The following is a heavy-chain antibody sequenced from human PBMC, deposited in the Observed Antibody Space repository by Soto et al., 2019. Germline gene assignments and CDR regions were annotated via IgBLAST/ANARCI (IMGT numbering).Heavy chain of an antibody. D-gene: IGHD5-18*01. J-gene: IGHJ6*02. CDR3: AREGWIQLWLRGSYYYGMDV. Sequence: PGGSLRLSCAASGFTFSSYWMHWVRQAPGKGLVWVSRISSDGSSTSYADSVKGRFTISRDNAKNTLYLQMNSLRAEDTAVYYCAREGWIQLWLRGSYYYGMDVWGQGTTVTVSS. CDR2: ISSDGSST. V-gene: IGHV3-74*01. CDR1: GFTFSSYW.